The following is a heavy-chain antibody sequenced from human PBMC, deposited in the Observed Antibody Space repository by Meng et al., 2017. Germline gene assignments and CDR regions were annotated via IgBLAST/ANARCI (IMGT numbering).Heavy chain of an antibody. D-gene: IGHD1-26*01. Sequence: QVLLVGSGGGVVQPGRSLRLSCAGSGFPFSSYAMHWVRQAPGKGLEWVAVISYDGSNKYYADSVKGRFTISRDNSKNTLYLQMNSLRAEDTAVYYCASVGYWGQGTLVTVSS. CDR3: ASVGY. V-gene: IGHV3-30*01. CDR1: GFPFSSYA. CDR2: ISYDGSNK. J-gene: IGHJ4*02.